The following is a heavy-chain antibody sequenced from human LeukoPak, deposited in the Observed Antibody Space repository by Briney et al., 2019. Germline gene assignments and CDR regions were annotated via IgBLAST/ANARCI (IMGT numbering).Heavy chain of an antibody. CDR1: GGSFSGYY. CDR3: ARSPFGDFWSGYYSTGGPDYYYGMDV. Sequence: SETLSLTCAVYGGSFSGYYWSWIRQPPGKGLEWIGEINHSGSTNYNPSLKSRVTISVDTSKNQFSLKLSSVTAADTAVYYCARSPFGDFWSGYYSTGGPDYYYGMDVWGQGTTVTVSS. V-gene: IGHV4-34*01. D-gene: IGHD3-3*01. CDR2: INHSGST. J-gene: IGHJ6*02.